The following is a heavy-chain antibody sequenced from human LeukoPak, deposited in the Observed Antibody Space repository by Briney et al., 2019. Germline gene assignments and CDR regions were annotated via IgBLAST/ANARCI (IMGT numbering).Heavy chain of an antibody. V-gene: IGHV5-51*01. CDR1: GYSFTSYW. D-gene: IGHD4-23*01. CDR3: AGPGSHGGNLPQSHAFDI. CDR2: IYPGDSDT. Sequence: GESLKISCKGSGYSFTSYWIGWGRQMPGKGLEWMGIIYPGDSDTRYSPSFQGQVTISADKSISTAYLQWSSLKASATAMYYCAGPGSHGGNLPQSHAFDIWGQGTMVTVSS. J-gene: IGHJ3*02.